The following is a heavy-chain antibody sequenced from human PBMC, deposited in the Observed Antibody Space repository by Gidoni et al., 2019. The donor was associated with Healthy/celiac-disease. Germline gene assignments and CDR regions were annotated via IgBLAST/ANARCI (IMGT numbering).Heavy chain of an antibody. V-gene: IGHV1-69*01. J-gene: IGHJ3*02. D-gene: IGHD2-2*01. CDR1: GGTFSSYA. Sequence: QVQLVQSGAEVKKPGSSVKVSCKASGGTFSSYAISWVRQAPGQGLEWMGGIIPIFGTANYAQKFQGRVTITADESTSTAYMELSSLRSEDTAVYYCARDRIGLGYCSSTSCYRAFDIWGQGTMVTVSS. CDR2: IIPIFGTA. CDR3: ARDRIGLGYCSSTSCYRAFDI.